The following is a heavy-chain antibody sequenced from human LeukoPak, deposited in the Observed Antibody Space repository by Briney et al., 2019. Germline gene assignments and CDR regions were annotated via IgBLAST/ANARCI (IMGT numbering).Heavy chain of an antibody. CDR1: GFSFDDYA. CDR3: AKDLELGGTYFGAGPGFDY. Sequence: GRSLRLSCAASGFSFDDYAMHWVRQAPGKGLEWVSGISWNSGSIGYADSVKGRFTISRDNAKNSLYLQMNSLRAEDSALYYCAKDLELGGTYFGAGPGFDYWGQGTLVTVSS. D-gene: IGHD1-26*01. CDR2: ISWNSGSI. V-gene: IGHV3-9*01. J-gene: IGHJ4*02.